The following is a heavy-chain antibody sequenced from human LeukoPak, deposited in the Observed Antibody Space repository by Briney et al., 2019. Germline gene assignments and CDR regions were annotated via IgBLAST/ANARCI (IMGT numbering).Heavy chain of an antibody. CDR1: GYSFTSYW. D-gene: IGHD3-3*01. CDR2: IYPSDSDT. Sequence: GESLKISCKGSGYSFTSYWIGWVRQMPGKGLEWMGIIYPSDSDTRYSPSFQGQVTISADKSISTAYLQWSSLKASDTAMYYCARRAYYDFWSGYYRYNWFDPWGQGTLVTVSS. J-gene: IGHJ5*02. V-gene: IGHV5-51*01. CDR3: ARRAYYDFWSGYYRYNWFDP.